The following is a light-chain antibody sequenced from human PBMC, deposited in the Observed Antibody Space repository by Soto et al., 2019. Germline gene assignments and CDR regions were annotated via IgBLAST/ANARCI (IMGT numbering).Light chain of an antibody. Sequence: QSALTQPRSVSGSPGQSVTISCTATSSDVGGYNYVSWYQQHPGKAPKVMIYDVSERPSGVPDRFSGSKSGNTSSLTISGLQAEDEADSYCCSYAGSPRYVFGTGTKLTVL. V-gene: IGLV2-11*01. CDR3: CSYAGSPRYV. CDR1: SSDVGGYNY. CDR2: DVS. J-gene: IGLJ1*01.